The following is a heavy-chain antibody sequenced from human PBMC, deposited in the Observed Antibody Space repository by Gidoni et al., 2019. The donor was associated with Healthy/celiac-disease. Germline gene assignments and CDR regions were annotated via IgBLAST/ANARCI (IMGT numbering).Heavy chain of an antibody. J-gene: IGHJ4*02. CDR3: TTDPSYYYDSRPGY. V-gene: IGHV3-15*01. D-gene: IGHD3-22*01. Sequence: EVQLVESGGGLVKPGGSLRLSCAASGFTFSNVWMSWVRQAPGKGLEWFGRIKSKTDGGTTDYAAPVKGRFTISRDDSKNTLYLQMNSLKTEDTAVYYCTTDPSYYYDSRPGYWGQGTLVTVSS. CDR1: GFTFSNVW. CDR2: IKSKTDGGTT.